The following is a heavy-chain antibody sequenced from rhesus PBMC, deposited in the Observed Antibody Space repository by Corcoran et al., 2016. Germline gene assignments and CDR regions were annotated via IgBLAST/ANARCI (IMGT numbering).Heavy chain of an antibody. CDR3: ARKEGGYSYSYGFDY. J-gene: IGHJ4*01. V-gene: IGHV4-80*01. D-gene: IGHD5-12*01. CDR1: GGSFSSYW. Sequence: QVQLQESGPGLVKPSETLSLTCAVSGGSFSSYWWSWIRQPPEKGLEWIGEINVNSGSDNYSPSLKIRVTNSKESAKNQFSLKLSCVTAEDTAVDYGARKEGGYSYSYGFDYWGQGVVVTVSS. CDR2: INVNSGSD.